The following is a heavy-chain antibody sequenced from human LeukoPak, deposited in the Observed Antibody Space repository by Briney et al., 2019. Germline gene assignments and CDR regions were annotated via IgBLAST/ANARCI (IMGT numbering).Heavy chain of an antibody. CDR3: ARGTEQWLVRGGRGSFDP. J-gene: IGHJ5*02. Sequence: MXWXRXAPXXXLEWMGXINPNSGGTNYAQKFQGRVTMTRDTSISTAYMELSRLRSDDTAVYYCARGTEQWLVRGGRGSFDPWGQGTLVTVSS. V-gene: IGHV1-2*02. CDR2: INPNSGGT. D-gene: IGHD6-19*01.